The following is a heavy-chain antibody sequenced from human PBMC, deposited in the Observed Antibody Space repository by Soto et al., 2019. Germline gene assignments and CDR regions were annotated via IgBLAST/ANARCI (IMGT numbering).Heavy chain of an antibody. D-gene: IGHD2-15*01. CDR1: DYTFTSFG. Sequence: ASVKVSCKASDYTFTSFGISWVRQAPGQGLEWMGWVSGNDGGTNYAQKLQGRVTMTTDTSTSAAYMELRSLRSEDTAVYYCARVLSAATPIDYWGQGTLVTVSS. CDR3: ARVLSAATPIDY. V-gene: IGHV1-18*01. CDR2: VSGNDGGT. J-gene: IGHJ4*02.